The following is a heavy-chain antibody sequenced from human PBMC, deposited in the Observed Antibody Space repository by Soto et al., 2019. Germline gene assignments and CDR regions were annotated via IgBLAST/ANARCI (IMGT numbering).Heavy chain of an antibody. Sequence: QVQLVESGGGVVQPGRSLRLSCAASGFTFSSYGMHWVRQAPGKGLEWVAVISYDGSDKYYADSVKGRFTISRDNSKNTLYLQMNSLRAEDTAVYYCAKDRSVLWFGGLDYWGQGTLVTVSS. J-gene: IGHJ4*02. CDR1: GFTFSSYG. CDR3: AKDRSVLWFGGLDY. CDR2: ISYDGSDK. D-gene: IGHD3-10*01. V-gene: IGHV3-30*18.